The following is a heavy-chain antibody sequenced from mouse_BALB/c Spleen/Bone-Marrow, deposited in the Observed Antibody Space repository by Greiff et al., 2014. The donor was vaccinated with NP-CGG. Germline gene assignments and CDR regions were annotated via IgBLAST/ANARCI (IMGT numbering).Heavy chain of an antibody. V-gene: IGHV1S22*01. D-gene: IGHD3-1*01. J-gene: IGHJ4*01. Sequence: LQQPGSELVRPGASVKLSCKASGYTFTSYWMHWVKQRPGQGLEWLGNIYPGTGSINYDEKFKSKATLTVDTSSSTAYMQLSSLTSEDSAVYYCTRSGYVMDYWGQGTSVTVPS. CDR3: TRSGYVMDY. CDR2: IYPGTGSI. CDR1: GYTFTSYW.